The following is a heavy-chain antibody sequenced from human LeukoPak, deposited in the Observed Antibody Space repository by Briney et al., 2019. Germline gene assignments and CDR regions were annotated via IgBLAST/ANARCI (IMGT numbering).Heavy chain of an antibody. CDR1: GASVSSGTYY. D-gene: IGHD1-1*01. CDR2: IYYSGIT. J-gene: IGHJ5*02. V-gene: IGHV4-61*01. CDR3: ARGGYGPNWWFDP. Sequence: KTSETLSLTCTVSGASVSSGTYYWSWIRQPPGKGLEWIGYIYYSGITNYNPSLKSRVTISVDTSKNQFSLKVRSVTAADTAVYYCARGGYGPNWWFDPWGQGTLVTVSS.